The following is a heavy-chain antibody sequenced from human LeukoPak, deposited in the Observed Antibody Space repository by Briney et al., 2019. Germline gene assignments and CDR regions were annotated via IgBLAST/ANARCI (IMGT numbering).Heavy chain of an antibody. Sequence: PGGSLRLSCAASGFTFSSYSMNWVRQAPGKGLEWVSSISSSSYIYYADSVKGRFTISRDNAMNSLYLQMNSLRAEDTAVYYCARVNRDCSSTSCYTGHYFDYWGQGTLVTVSS. D-gene: IGHD2-2*02. J-gene: IGHJ4*02. CDR3: ARVNRDCSSTSCYTGHYFDY. CDR2: ISSSSYI. CDR1: GFTFSSYS. V-gene: IGHV3-21*01.